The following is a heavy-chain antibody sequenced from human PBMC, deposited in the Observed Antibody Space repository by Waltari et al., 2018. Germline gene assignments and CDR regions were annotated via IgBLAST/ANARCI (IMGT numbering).Heavy chain of an antibody. CDR3: AREGSGYCSSTSCNDAFDI. CDR2: IYYSGST. Sequence: QLQLQESGPGLVKPSETLSLTCTVSGGSISSSSYYWGWIRQPPGKGLGWIGSIYYSGSTYYNPSLKSRVTISVDTSKNQFSLKLSSVTAADTAVYYCAREGSGYCSSTSCNDAFDIWGQGTMVTVSS. D-gene: IGHD2-2*01. V-gene: IGHV4-39*02. CDR1: GGSISSSSYY. J-gene: IGHJ3*02.